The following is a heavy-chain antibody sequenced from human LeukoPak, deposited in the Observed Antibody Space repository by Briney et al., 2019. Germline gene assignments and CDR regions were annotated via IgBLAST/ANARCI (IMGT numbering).Heavy chain of an antibody. CDR1: GGSISSYY. Sequence: SETLSLTCTVSGGSISSYYWSWIRQPAGKGLGWIGRIYTSGSTNYNPSLKSRVTMSVDTSKNQFSLKLSSVTAADTAVYYCAREDGNMTTSFRGLDPWGQGTLVTVSS. D-gene: IGHD4-11*01. CDR3: AREDGNMTTSFRGLDP. CDR2: IYTSGST. V-gene: IGHV4-4*07. J-gene: IGHJ5*02.